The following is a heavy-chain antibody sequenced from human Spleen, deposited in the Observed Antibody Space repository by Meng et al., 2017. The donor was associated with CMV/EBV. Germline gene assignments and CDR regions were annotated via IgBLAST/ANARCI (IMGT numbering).Heavy chain of an antibody. CDR2: ISSGRSGNTI. CDR3: ARHGHVTSFDY. CDR1: GFTFSSYE. J-gene: IGHJ4*02. D-gene: IGHD3-16*01. V-gene: IGHV3-48*03. Sequence: GESLKISCEASGFTFSSYEMNWVRQAPGKGLEWVSYISSGRSGNTIHYADSVKGRFTNSRDNAKNSVYLQMNSLRAEDTAVYYCARHGHVTSFDYWGQGTLVTVSS.